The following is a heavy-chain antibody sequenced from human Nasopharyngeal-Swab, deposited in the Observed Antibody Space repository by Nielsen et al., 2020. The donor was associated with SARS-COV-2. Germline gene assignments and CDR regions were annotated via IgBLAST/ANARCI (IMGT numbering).Heavy chain of an antibody. CDR2: ISGSGDTT. CDR3: AKAPYLRGLYV. CDR1: GFTFSSYA. V-gene: IGHV3-23*01. D-gene: IGHD2-21*01. J-gene: IGHJ6*02. Sequence: GESLKISCAASGFTFSSYAMSWVRQAPGKGLEWVSIISGSGDTTYYADSVKDRFTISRDNSKNTLYLQTNSLRGEDTAVYYCAKAPYLRGLYVWGQGTTVTVSS.